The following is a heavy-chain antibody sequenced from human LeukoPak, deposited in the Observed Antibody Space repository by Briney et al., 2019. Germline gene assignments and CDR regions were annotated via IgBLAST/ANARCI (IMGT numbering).Heavy chain of an antibody. D-gene: IGHD6-13*01. CDR2: VKGGGSYT. CDR3: ARQSLAASGLDS. V-gene: IGHV3-30*19. CDR1: ALTFSNFG. Sequence: QPGGSLRLSSAVYALTFSNFGMQWDRQASGKGLDWVASVKGGGSYTSYAASVKGRFTISRDNTRNTVVLQMNSLSVDDTSIYYCARQSLAASGLDSWGQGMLVTVSS. J-gene: IGHJ4*02.